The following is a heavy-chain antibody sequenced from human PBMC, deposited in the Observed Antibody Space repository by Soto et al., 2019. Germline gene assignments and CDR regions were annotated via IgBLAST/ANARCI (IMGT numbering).Heavy chain of an antibody. V-gene: IGHV3-48*03. J-gene: IGHJ5*02. Sequence: PGGSLRLSCAASGFTFSSYEMNWVRQAPGKGLEWVSYVSSSGSIIYYADSVKGRFTISRDNAKNSLYLQMNSLRAEDTAVYYCARGVLYYYDSSGYPHWFGPWGQGTLVTVSS. D-gene: IGHD3-22*01. CDR3: ARGVLYYYDSSGYPHWFGP. CDR2: VSSSGSII. CDR1: GFTFSSYE.